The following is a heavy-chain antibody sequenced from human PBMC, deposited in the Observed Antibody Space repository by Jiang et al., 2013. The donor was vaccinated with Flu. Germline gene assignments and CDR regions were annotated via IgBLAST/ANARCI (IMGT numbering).Heavy chain of an antibody. J-gene: IGHJ3*02. CDR2: ISAYNGNT. V-gene: IGHV1-18*01. D-gene: IGHD2-2*02. CDR1: GYTFTSYG. Sequence: SGAEVKKPGASVKVSCKASGYTFTSYGISWVRQAPGQGLEWMGWISAYNGNTNYAQKLQGRVTMTTDTSTSTAYMELRSLRSDDTAVYYCAREGVGGYCSSTSCYNDAFDIWGQGTMVTVSS. CDR3: AREGVGGYCSSTSCYNDAFDI.